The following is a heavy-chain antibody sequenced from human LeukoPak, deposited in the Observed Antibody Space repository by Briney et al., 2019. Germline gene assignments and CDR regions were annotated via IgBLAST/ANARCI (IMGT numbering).Heavy chain of an antibody. D-gene: IGHD3-3*01. CDR1: GFTFSSYA. J-gene: IGHJ5*02. V-gene: IGHV3-23*01. CDR3: AKERFLEWLLPTAPTYNWFDP. CDR2: ISGSGGST. Sequence: GGSLRLSCAASGFTFSSYAMSWVRQAPGKGLEWVSAISGSGGSTYYADSVKGRFTISRDNSKNTLYLQMNSLRAEDTAVYYCAKERFLEWLLPTAPTYNWFDPWGQGTLVTVSS.